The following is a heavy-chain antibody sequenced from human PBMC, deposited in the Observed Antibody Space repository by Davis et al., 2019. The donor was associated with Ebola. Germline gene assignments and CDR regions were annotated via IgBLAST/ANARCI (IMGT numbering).Heavy chain of an antibody. CDR2: ISAYYGTT. J-gene: IGHJ4*02. CDR1: GYTFTTYG. CDR3: ARDAYFDILTGYYTQYYFEY. D-gene: IGHD3-9*01. V-gene: IGHV1-18*01. Sequence: AASVKVSCKASGYTFTTYGISWVRQAPGQGLEWMGWISAYYGTTNYAQSLQGRVTMTRDTSTSTAYMELRSLRSDDTAVYYCARDAYFDILTGYYTQYYFEYWGQGTLVTVSS.